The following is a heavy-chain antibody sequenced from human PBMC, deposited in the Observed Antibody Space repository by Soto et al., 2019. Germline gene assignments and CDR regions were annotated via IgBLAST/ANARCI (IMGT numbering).Heavy chain of an antibody. CDR3: ASGGLRYATGADY. J-gene: IGHJ4*02. Sequence: QVQLQESGPGLVKPSQTLSLTCTVSGGSISSGDYYWSWIRQPPGKGLEWIGYIYYSGSTYYNPVLESRVTISVDPSKHQVALKLCSVSAAATAVYYCASGGLRYATGADYWGQGTLVTVSS. CDR2: IYYSGST. CDR1: GGSISSGDYY. V-gene: IGHV4-30-4*01. D-gene: IGHD3-9*01.